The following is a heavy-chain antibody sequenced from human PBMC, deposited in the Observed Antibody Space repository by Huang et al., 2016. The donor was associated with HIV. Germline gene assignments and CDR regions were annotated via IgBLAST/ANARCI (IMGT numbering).Heavy chain of an antibody. CDR3: ARQVDGFRSHFDF. V-gene: IGHV5-51*01. CDR1: GYGFSRYW. Sequence: EVLLVQSGAELKEPGESLKISCKASGYGFSRYWNGGVRQKPGKGREWMGIIYPRDSETKSSPAFDGQVTSSADKSTRTAYLQWESLKAPDTAIYFCARQVDGFRSHFDFWGQGTLVSVSS. D-gene: IGHD5-18*01. J-gene: IGHJ4*02. CDR2: IYPRDSET.